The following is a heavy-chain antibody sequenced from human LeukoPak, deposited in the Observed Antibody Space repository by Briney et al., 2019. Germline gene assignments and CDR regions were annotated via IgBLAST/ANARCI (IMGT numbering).Heavy chain of an antibody. Sequence: PGGSLRLSCAASGFTFSSYWMHWVRQAPGKGLVWVSRINSDGSSTSYADSVKGRFTISRDNAKHTLYLQMNSLRAEDTAVYYCASRGVRRDYYDSSGYIGDAFDIWGQGTMVTVSS. CDR1: GFTFSSYW. CDR2: INSDGSST. CDR3: ASRGVRRDYYDSSGYIGDAFDI. V-gene: IGHV3-74*01. D-gene: IGHD3-22*01. J-gene: IGHJ3*02.